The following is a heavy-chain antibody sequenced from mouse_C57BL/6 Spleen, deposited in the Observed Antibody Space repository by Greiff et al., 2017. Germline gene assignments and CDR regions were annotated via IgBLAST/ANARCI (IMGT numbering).Heavy chain of an antibody. D-gene: IGHD2-5*01. J-gene: IGHJ2*01. Sequence: QVQLQQPGAELVRPGSSVKLSCKASGYTFTSYWMHWVKPRPIQGLEWIGNIDPSDSETHYNQKFKDKATLTVDKSSSTAYMQLSSLTSEDSAVYYCAREDYSNYENFDYWGQGTTLTVSS. CDR1: GYTFTSYW. CDR3: AREDYSNYENFDY. V-gene: IGHV1-52*01. CDR2: IDPSDSET.